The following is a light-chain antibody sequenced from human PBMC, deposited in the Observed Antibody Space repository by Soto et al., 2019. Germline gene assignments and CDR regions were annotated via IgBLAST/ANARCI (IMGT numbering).Light chain of an antibody. CDR3: SSYAGLVV. CDR1: SSDVGSYNL. J-gene: IGLJ2*01. Sequence: QSALTQPASVSGSPGQSITISCTGTSSDVGSYNLVSWYQQHPGKAPKLMIYEGTNRPSGVSNRVSGSKSGNTASLTSSGLEDEDEAYYYCSSYAGLVVFGGGTKLTVL. V-gene: IGLV2-23*01. CDR2: EGT.